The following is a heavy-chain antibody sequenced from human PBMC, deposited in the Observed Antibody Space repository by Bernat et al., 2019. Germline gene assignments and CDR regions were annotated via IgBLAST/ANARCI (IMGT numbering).Heavy chain of an antibody. V-gene: IGHV4-59*08. CDR1: GGSISSYY. J-gene: IGHJ4*02. CDR2: IYYSGST. Sequence: QVQLQESGPGLVKHSETLSLTCTVSGGSISSYYWIWIRQPPVKGLVWIGYIYYSGSTNYNPTLKSRVTISVDTSKNQFSLKLSSVTAADTAVYYWARQYSYGSEVDYWGQGTLVTVSS. CDR3: ARQYSYGSEVDY. D-gene: IGHD5-18*01.